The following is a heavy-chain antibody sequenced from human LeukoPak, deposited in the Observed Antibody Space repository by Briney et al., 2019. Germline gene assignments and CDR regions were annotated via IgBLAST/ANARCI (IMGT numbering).Heavy chain of an antibody. CDR3: ARGYPGDYADDYYYYYYMDV. CDR1: GYTFTSYD. CDR2: MNPNSGNT. J-gene: IGHJ6*03. Sequence: VASVNVSCKASGYTFTSYDINWVRQATGHGLEWMGWMNPNSGNTGYAQKFQGRVTMTRNTSISTAYMELSSLRSEDTAVYYCARGYPGDYADDYYYYYYMDVWGKGTTVTVSS. D-gene: IGHD4-17*01. V-gene: IGHV1-8*01.